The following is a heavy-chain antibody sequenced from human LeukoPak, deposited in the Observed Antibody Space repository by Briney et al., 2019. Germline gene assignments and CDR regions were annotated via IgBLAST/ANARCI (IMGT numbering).Heavy chain of an antibody. Sequence: GGSLRLSCAASGFTFSSYAMSWVPQAPGKGLEWVSAISGSGGSTYYADSVKGPFTISSENSKNTLYLQMNSLRAEDTAVYYCAKYRVEDDGWYPDNDAFDLGGQGTMVTVSS. CDR1: GFTFSSYA. CDR2: ISGSGGST. CDR3: AKYRVEDDGWYPDNDAFDL. D-gene: IGHD6-19*01. V-gene: IGHV3-23*01. J-gene: IGHJ3*01.